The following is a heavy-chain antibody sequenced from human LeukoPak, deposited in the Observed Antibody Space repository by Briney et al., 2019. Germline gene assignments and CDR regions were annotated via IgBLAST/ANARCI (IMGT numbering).Heavy chain of an antibody. J-gene: IGHJ6*02. D-gene: IGHD2-2*01. Sequence: SVKVSCKASGGTFSSYAISWVRQAPGQGLEWVGGIIPIFGTANYAQKFQGRVTITADESTSTAYMELSSLRSEDTAVYYCARGTVCSSTSCYSFQESHYYGMDVWGQGTTVTVSS. CDR1: GGTFSSYA. V-gene: IGHV1-69*13. CDR2: IIPIFGTA. CDR3: ARGTVCSSTSCYSFQESHYYGMDV.